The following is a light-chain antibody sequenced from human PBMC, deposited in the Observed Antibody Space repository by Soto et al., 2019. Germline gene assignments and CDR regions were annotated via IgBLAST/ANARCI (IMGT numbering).Light chain of an antibody. Sequence: QYALTQPPSASGSPGQSVTISCTGTNSDVGGYNYVSWYQQHPGKAPKLMIYEVTKRPSGVPDRFSGSKSGNTASLTVSGLQAEDEADYYCSSYAGSNVWVFGGGTKLTVL. CDR3: SSYAGSNVWV. CDR2: EVT. V-gene: IGLV2-8*01. J-gene: IGLJ3*02. CDR1: NSDVGGYNY.